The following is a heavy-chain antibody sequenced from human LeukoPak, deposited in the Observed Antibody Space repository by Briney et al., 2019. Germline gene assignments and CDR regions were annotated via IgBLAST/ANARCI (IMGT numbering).Heavy chain of an antibody. V-gene: IGHV1-2*02. Sequence: ASVKVSCKASGYTFTGYYLHWLRQAPGQGLEWMGWINPNSGDTYYAQTFQGRVSMTRDTSISTAYMELTSLRSDDTAVYYCAKSDTGWGQGTLVTVSS. CDR3: AKSDTG. CDR1: GYTFTGYY. J-gene: IGHJ4*02. D-gene: IGHD1-14*01. CDR2: INPNSGDT.